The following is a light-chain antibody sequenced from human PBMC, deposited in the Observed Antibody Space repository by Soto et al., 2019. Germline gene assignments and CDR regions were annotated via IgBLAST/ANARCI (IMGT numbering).Light chain of an antibody. J-gene: IGLJ2*01. CDR3: SSFSSSTTLVL. CDR2: DVN. V-gene: IGLV2-14*01. Sequence: QSALTQPASVSGSPGQSITISCTGASSDVGGHNYVSWYQHHPGKAPKLIISDVNNRPSGVSSRFSGSKSGNTASLTISGLQAEDEADYYCSSFSSSTTLVLFGEGTKLTVL. CDR1: SSDVGGHNY.